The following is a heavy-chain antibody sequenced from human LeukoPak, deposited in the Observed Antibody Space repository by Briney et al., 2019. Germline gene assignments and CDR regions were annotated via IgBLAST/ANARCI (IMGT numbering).Heavy chain of an antibody. V-gene: IGHV3-48*01. D-gene: IGHD3-10*01. Sequence: GGSLRLSCAASGFTFSNYSMNWVRQAPGKGLEWVSYISSRSRTIYYADSVKGRFTISRDNAKNSLYLQMNSLRPEDTAVYYCTRAGGLVRGVHYYYYMDVWGKGTTVTISS. J-gene: IGHJ6*03. CDR2: ISSRSRTI. CDR3: TRAGGLVRGVHYYYYMDV. CDR1: GFTFSNYS.